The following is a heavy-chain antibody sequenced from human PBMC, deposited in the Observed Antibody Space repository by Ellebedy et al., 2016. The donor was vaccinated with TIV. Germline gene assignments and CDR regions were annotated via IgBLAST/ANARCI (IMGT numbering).Heavy chain of an antibody. CDR2: INQDGRAK. CDR3: ARGSVVTGADS. CDR1: GFTFSNYW. V-gene: IGHV3-7*03. D-gene: IGHD2-21*02. Sequence: GGSLRLSCAASGFTFSNYWMSWVRQAPGKGLEWVANINQDGRAKNYVDSVKGRFAISRDNAKNSLYLQMNSLRGEDTAVYYCARGSVVTGADSWGQGTLVTVSS. J-gene: IGHJ4*02.